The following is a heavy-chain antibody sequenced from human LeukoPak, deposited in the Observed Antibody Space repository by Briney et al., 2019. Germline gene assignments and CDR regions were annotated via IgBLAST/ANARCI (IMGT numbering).Heavy chain of an antibody. J-gene: IGHJ4*02. Sequence: GGSLRLSCEASGFTFTKFWMSWVRQAPGKGLEWVANIQEDGKKENYVDSVRGRFTISRDNAKNSIYLQMNSLRVEDTAVYYCARGWRYFDCWGQGTLVTVSS. CDR2: IQEDGKKE. D-gene: IGHD3-9*01. CDR1: GFTFTKFW. V-gene: IGHV3-7*01. CDR3: ARGWRYFDC.